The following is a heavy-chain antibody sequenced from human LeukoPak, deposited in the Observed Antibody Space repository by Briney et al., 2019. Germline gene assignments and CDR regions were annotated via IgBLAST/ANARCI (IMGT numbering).Heavy chain of an antibody. CDR2: IYSGGST. CDR1: GFTVSSNY. V-gene: IGHV3-53*05. CDR3: ASTGIDSSGYYSLVDY. D-gene: IGHD3-22*01. Sequence: GGSLRLSCAASGFTVSSNYMSWVRQAPGKGLEWVSVIYSGGSTYYADSVKGRFTISRDNSKNTLYLQMNSLRAEDTAVYYCASTGIDSSGYYSLVDYWGQGTLVTVSS. J-gene: IGHJ4*02.